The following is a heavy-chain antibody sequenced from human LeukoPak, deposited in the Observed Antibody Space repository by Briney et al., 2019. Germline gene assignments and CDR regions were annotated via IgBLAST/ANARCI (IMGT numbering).Heavy chain of an antibody. V-gene: IGHV3-23*01. D-gene: IGHD6-19*01. Sequence: GGSLRLSCAASGFAFSVYAMSWLRQPPGKGLEWVSTINANSVSTSYAASVRGRFTISRDNAKDTVYLQLNRLSTDDTATYYCAKPISGGLAVTAYWFRPWGQGTLVVVSS. CDR2: INANSVST. CDR1: GFAFSVYA. J-gene: IGHJ5*02. CDR3: AKPISGGLAVTAYWFRP.